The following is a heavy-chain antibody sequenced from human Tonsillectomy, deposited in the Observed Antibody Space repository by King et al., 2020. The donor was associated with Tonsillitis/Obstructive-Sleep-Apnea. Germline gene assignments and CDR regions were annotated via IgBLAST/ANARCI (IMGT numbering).Heavy chain of an antibody. CDR2: IIWNSGDI. Sequence: VQLVEAGGGLVQPGRSLRLSCAASGFTFDDYAMDWVRQAPGKGLEWVSYIIWNSGDIGYADSVKGRFTISRDNAKNSLYLQMNSLGAEDTAFYYCAKASSEYSSSWDHYYFDYWGQGTLVTVSS. CDR3: AKASSEYSSSWDHYYFDY. D-gene: IGHD6-13*01. CDR1: GFTFDDYA. J-gene: IGHJ4*02. V-gene: IGHV3-9*01.